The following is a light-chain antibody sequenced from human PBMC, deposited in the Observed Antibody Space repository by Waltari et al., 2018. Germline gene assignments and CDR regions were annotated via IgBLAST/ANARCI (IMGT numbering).Light chain of an antibody. CDR3: QQGSILPLT. CDR2: DTS. J-gene: IGKJ4*01. V-gene: IGKV3-11*01. CDR1: ESVFNY. Sequence: EIVLTQSPVTLSLAAGERATISCRASESVFNYLAWYQQKPGQSPRLLIYDTSKRATGIPARFSGSGYGTDFTLTINNLEAEDFALYYCQQGSILPLTFGGGTKVEIK.